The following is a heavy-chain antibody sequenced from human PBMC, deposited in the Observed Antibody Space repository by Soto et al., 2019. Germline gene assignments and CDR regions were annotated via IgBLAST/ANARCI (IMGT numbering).Heavy chain of an antibody. D-gene: IGHD2-2*02. CDR3: ARVLHCSSTSCYTPPTLDGYYYGMDV. CDR1: GGTFSSYA. Sequence: SVKVSCKASGGTFSSYAISWVRQAPGQGLEWMGGIIPIFGTANYAQKFQGRVTITADESMSTAYMELSSLRSEDTAVYYCARVLHCSSTSCYTPPTLDGYYYGMDVWGQGTTVTVSS. CDR2: IIPIFGTA. J-gene: IGHJ6*02. V-gene: IGHV1-69*13.